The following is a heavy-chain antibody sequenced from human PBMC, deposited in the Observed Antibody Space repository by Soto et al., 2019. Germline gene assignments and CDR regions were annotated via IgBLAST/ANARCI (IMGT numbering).Heavy chain of an antibody. CDR3: AARTTVTYYYYYYMDV. CDR2: IYYSGST. J-gene: IGHJ6*03. D-gene: IGHD4-17*01. Sequence: SETLSLTCTVSGGSISSYYWSWIRQPPGKGLEWIGYIYYSGSTNYNPSLKSRVTISVDTSKNQFSLKLSSVTAADTAVYYCAARTTVTYYYYYYMDVWGKGTTVTVSS. V-gene: IGHV4-59*01. CDR1: GGSISSYY.